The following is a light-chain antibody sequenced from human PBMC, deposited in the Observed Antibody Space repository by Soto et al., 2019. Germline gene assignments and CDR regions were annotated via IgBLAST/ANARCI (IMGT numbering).Light chain of an antibody. CDR1: SSDVGDYNY. CDR2: DVS. J-gene: IGLJ3*02. V-gene: IGLV2-11*01. CDR3: CSFAGSYTFWV. Sequence: QSVLTQPSSVSGSTGQSVTISCTGTSSDVGDYNYVSWYQQYPGKAPKLVIYDVSKRPSGVPDRFSGSKSGNTASLTISGLQAEDEADYYCCSFAGSYTFWVFGGGTKLTVL.